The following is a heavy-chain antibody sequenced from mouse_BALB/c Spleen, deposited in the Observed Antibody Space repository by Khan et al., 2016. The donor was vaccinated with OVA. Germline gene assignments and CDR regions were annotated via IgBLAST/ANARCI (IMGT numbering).Heavy chain of an antibody. CDR1: GYSITSDYA. V-gene: IGHV3-2*02. J-gene: IGHJ4*01. Sequence: EVKLQESGPGLVKPSQSLSLTCTVTGYSITSDYAWNWIRQFPGNKLEWRGYISYSGSTNYNPSLKSRISITRDTSKNQFFLQLNSVTTEDTATYYCARDGSRYNYAMDYWGQGTSVTVSS. CDR3: ARDGSRYNYAMDY. CDR2: ISYSGST. D-gene: IGHD2-3*01.